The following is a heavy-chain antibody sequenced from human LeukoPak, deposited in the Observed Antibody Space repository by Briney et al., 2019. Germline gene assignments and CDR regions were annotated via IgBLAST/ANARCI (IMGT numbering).Heavy chain of an antibody. CDR2: IYYSGST. V-gene: IGHV4-59*08. J-gene: IGHJ3*02. D-gene: IGHD3-22*01. Sequence: KSSETLSLTCTVSGGSISSYYWSWIRQPPGKGLEWIGYIYYSGSTNHNPSLKRRVTISVDTSKNQFSLKLSSVTAADTAVYYCARQRTYYYDSSGYYGAFDIWGQGTMVTVSS. CDR3: ARQRTYYYDSSGYYGAFDI. CDR1: GGSISSYY.